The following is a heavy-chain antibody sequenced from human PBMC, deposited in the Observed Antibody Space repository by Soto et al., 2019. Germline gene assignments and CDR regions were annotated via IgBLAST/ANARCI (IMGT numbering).Heavy chain of an antibody. CDR1: GFTFSSYS. Sequence: AGRSVRLSCAASGFTFSSYSMNWVRQAPGKGLEWVSSISSSSSYIYYADSVKGRFTISRDNAKNSLYLQMNSLRAEDTAVYYCARGLYDSSGYRNGGYWGQGTLVTVSS. CDR3: ARGLYDSSGYRNGGY. CDR2: ISSSSSYI. V-gene: IGHV3-21*01. D-gene: IGHD3-22*01. J-gene: IGHJ4*02.